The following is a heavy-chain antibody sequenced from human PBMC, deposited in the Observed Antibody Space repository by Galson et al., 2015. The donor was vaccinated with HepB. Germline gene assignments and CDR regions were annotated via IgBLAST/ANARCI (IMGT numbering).Heavy chain of an antibody. CDR2: ISYDGSNK. V-gene: IGHV3-30-3*01. CDR1: GFTFRRSA. D-gene: IGHD3-16*01. Sequence: SLRLSCAASGFTFRRSAMHWVRQAPGKGLEGVAVISYDGSNKYYADSVKGRFTISRDNSKNTLYLQMNSLRAEDTAGYDGASQGEGPNRHFDYWGQGTLVTVSS. J-gene: IGHJ4*02. CDR3: ASQGEGPNRHFDY.